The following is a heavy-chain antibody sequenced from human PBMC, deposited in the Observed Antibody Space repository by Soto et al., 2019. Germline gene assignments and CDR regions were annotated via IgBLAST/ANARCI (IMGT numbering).Heavy chain of an antibody. CDR1: GGTFSSYA. Sequence: RASVKVSCKASGGTFSSYAISWVRQAPGQGLEWMGGIIPIFGTANYAQKFQGRVTITADESTSTAYMELSSLRSEDTAVYYCARSALITIFGVVIIPANMDFWGQGTTVTVSS. CDR3: ARSALITIFGVVIIPANMDF. D-gene: IGHD3-3*01. V-gene: IGHV1-69*13. J-gene: IGHJ6*02. CDR2: IIPIFGTA.